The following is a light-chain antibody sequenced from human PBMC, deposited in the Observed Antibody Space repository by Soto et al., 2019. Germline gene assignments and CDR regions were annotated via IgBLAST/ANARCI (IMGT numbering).Light chain of an antibody. CDR1: QSVRSKY. Sequence: ESMLTQSPATLSLSPGERATLSCRASQSVRSKYLTWYQQKPGQAPRLLIYGASLRATGVPDRFSCSGSGTDFTLTISRLEPEDVAVYYCQQFGDSPPAFTFGQGTKLEI. CDR2: GAS. CDR3: QQFGDSPPAFT. V-gene: IGKV3-20*01. J-gene: IGKJ2*01.